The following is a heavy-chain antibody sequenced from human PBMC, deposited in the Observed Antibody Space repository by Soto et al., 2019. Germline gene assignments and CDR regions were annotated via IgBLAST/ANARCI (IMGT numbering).Heavy chain of an antibody. CDR1: GFTVSNSY. D-gene: IGHD6-6*01. Sequence: PGGSLRLSCAASGFTVSNSYMTWVRQAPGKGLEWVSFIYRSGSTYYADSVKGRFTISRDNSKNTLYLQMNSLRAEDTAVYFCARVIPARPNYFDYWGQGTLVTVSS. CDR2: IYRSGST. J-gene: IGHJ4*02. CDR3: ARVIPARPNYFDY. V-gene: IGHV3-53*01.